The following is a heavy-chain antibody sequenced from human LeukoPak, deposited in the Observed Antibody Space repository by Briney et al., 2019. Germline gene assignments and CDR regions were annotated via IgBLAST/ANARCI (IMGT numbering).Heavy chain of an antibody. CDR1: GGTFSSYA. V-gene: IGHV1-69*13. CDR3: AREKDTYYYGSGSYLPNYFDY. D-gene: IGHD3-10*01. J-gene: IGHJ4*02. Sequence: GASVKVSCKASGGTFSSYAISWVRQAPGQGLEWMGGIIPIFGTANYAQKFRGRVTITADESTSTAYMELSSLRSEDTAVYYCAREKDTYYYGSGSYLPNYFDYWGQGTLVTVSS. CDR2: IIPIFGTA.